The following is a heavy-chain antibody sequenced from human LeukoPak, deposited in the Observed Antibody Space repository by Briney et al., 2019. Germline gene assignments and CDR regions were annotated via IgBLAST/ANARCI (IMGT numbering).Heavy chain of an antibody. CDR2: IWYDGSNK. J-gene: IGHJ3*02. V-gene: IGHV3-33*01. D-gene: IGHD1-26*01. Sequence: GGSLRLSCAASGFTFSSYGMHWVRQAPGKGLEWVAVIWYDGSNKYYADSVKGRFTISRDNSKNTLYLQMNSLRAEDTAVYYCARVRATHGIDAFDIWGQGTMVTVSS. CDR3: ARVRATHGIDAFDI. CDR1: GFTFSSYG.